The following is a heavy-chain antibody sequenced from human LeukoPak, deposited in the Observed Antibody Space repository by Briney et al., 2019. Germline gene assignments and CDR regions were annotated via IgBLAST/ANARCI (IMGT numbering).Heavy chain of an antibody. CDR3: ARDSYSNY. CDR1: GFTFSSNY. Sequence: GGSLRLSCAASGFTFSSNYMNWVRQAPGKGLEWVSVIYTGGSTYYSDSVKGRFTTSRDNSKNTVYLQMNSLRAEDTAVYYCARDSYSNYWGQGTLVTVSS. D-gene: IGHD4-11*01. CDR2: IYTGGST. J-gene: IGHJ4*02. V-gene: IGHV3-66*01.